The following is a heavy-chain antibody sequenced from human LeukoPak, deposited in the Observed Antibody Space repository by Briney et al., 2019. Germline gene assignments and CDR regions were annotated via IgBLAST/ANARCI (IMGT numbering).Heavy chain of an antibody. Sequence: SETLSLTCAVYGGSFSGYYWSWIRQPPGKGLEWIGEINHSGSTNYNPSLKSRVTISVDTSKNQFSLQLSSVTAADTAVYYCATERWLQLHPFDYWGQGTLVTVSS. J-gene: IGHJ4*02. V-gene: IGHV4-34*01. D-gene: IGHD5-24*01. CDR1: GGSFSGYY. CDR3: ATERWLQLHPFDY. CDR2: INHSGST.